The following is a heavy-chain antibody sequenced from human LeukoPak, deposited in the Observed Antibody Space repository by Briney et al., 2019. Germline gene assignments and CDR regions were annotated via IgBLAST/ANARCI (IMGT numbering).Heavy chain of an antibody. D-gene: IGHD2-15*01. CDR3: TTPHCSGDNCNPGVFAYYYYDKDV. CDR2: IQSKTDGGTA. J-gene: IGHJ6*02. V-gene: IGHV3-15*01. CDR1: GFIFRNAW. Sequence: GGSLRLSCAASGFIFRNAWMTWVRRAPGKGLEWIGRIQSKTDGGTAEYAAPMKDRFTISRDDSINTLYLQINSLKTEDTAVYYCTTPHCSGDNCNPGVFAYYYYDKDVWGQGTTVTVSS.